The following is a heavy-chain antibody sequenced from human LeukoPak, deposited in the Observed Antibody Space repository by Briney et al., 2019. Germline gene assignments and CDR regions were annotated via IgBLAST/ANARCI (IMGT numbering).Heavy chain of an antibody. CDR1: GFTVSSNY. CDR3: ARDQYSYAHAAH. V-gene: IGHV3-66*01. D-gene: IGHD5-18*01. CDR2: IYRGGTT. Sequence: GGSLRLSCAASGFTVSSNYMSWVRQAPGKWLEWVSVIYRGGTTYYADSVKGRFTISRDNSKNSLHLQMNSLRAEDTAVYYCARDQYSYAHAAHWGQGTLVTVSS. J-gene: IGHJ4*02.